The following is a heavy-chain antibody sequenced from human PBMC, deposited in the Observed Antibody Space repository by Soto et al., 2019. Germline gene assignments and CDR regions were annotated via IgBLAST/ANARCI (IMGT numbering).Heavy chain of an antibody. CDR2: IWYDGSNK. D-gene: IGHD3-22*01. J-gene: IGHJ4*02. CDR3: ARAAGRYYYDSSGYSRGFDY. CDR1: GFTFSSYW. V-gene: IGHV3-33*08. Sequence: VQLVESGGGLVQPGGSLRLSCAASGFTFSSYWMHWVRQDPGKGLEWVAVIWYDGSNKYYADSVKGRFTISRDNSKNTLYLQMNSLRAEDTAVYYCARAAGRYYYDSSGYSRGFDYWGQGTLVTVSS.